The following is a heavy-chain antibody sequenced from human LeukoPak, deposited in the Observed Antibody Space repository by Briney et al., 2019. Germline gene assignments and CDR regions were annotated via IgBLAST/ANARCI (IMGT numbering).Heavy chain of an antibody. Sequence: SETLSLTCTVSGGSISSYYWSWIRQPPGKGLERIGYIYYSGSTNYNPSLKSRVTISVDTSKNQFSLKVSSVTAADTAVYYCASNYYGSGSLDYWGQGNLVTVSS. CDR1: GGSISSYY. CDR2: IYYSGST. CDR3: ASNYYGSGSLDY. J-gene: IGHJ4*02. D-gene: IGHD3-10*01. V-gene: IGHV4-59*08.